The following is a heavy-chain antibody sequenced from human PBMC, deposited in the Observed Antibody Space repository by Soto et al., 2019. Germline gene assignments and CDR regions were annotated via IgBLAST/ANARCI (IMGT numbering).Heavy chain of an antibody. Sequence: GGSLRLSCPAYGLPFSSYEMNWVRQAPGKGLEWVSYISSSGSTIYYADSVKGRFTISRDNAKNSLYLQMNSLRAEDTAVYYCARPATWGSSWTYYFDFWGQGTLVTVSS. V-gene: IGHV3-48*03. D-gene: IGHD6-13*01. CDR3: ARPATWGSSWTYYFDF. CDR2: ISSSGSTI. CDR1: GLPFSSYE. J-gene: IGHJ4*02.